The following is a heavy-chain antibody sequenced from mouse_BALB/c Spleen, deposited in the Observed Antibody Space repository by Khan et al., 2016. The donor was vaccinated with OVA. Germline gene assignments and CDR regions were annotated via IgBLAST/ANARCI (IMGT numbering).Heavy chain of an antibody. D-gene: IGHD2-2*01. CDR3: TRSGYGSFAY. CDR2: INPSNGGT. J-gene: IGHJ3*01. CDR1: GYTFTSYY. Sequence: QVQLQQSGAELVKPGASVKLSCKASGYTFTSYYMYWVKQRPGQGLEWIGEINPSNGGTNFNEKFKSKATLTVDKSSSTAYMQLSRLTSEDSAVYYCTRSGYGSFAYWGQGTLVTGSA. V-gene: IGHV1S81*02.